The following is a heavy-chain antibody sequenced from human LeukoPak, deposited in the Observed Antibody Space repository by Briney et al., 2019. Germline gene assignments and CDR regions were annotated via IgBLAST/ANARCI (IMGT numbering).Heavy chain of an antibody. J-gene: IGHJ5*02. V-gene: IGHV1-69*13. Sequence: SVKVSCKTSGGTFSSYAISWVRQAPGQGLEWMGGIIPIFGTANYAQKFQGRVTITADESTSTAYMELSSLRSEDTAVYYCASGVEYQLLQGNWFDPWGQGTLVTVSS. D-gene: IGHD2-2*01. CDR2: IIPIFGTA. CDR1: GGTFSSYA. CDR3: ASGVEYQLLQGNWFDP.